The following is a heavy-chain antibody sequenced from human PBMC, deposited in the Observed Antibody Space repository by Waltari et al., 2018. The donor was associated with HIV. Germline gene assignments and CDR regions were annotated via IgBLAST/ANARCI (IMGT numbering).Heavy chain of an antibody. J-gene: IGHJ4*02. CDR3: VSNTK. Sequence: QVQLVQSGPEVKKPGTSVRVSCKTSGFSFTSSAIQWLRQARGQRPEWIGWITVGSGNTDYGQKFQGRVTITRDVSTNTAYMEVSRLRFEDTAIYYCVSNTKWGQGTLLIVSS. V-gene: IGHV1-58*02. CDR1: GFSFTSSA. CDR2: ITVGSGNT. D-gene: IGHD7-27*01.